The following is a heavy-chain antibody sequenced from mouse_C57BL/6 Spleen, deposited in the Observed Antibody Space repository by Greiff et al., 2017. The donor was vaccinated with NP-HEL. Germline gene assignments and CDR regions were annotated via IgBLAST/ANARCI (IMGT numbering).Heavy chain of an antibody. Sequence: VKLMESGAELVKPGASVKISCNASGYAFCSYWMNWVKQRPGEGLEWIGQIYPGDGDTNYNGKFKGKATLTADKSSSTAYMQLSSLTSEDSAVYFCARWDVGWFAYWGQGTLVTVSA. V-gene: IGHV1-80*01. D-gene: IGHD4-1*01. J-gene: IGHJ3*01. CDR2: IYPGDGDT. CDR3: ARWDVGWFAY. CDR1: GYAFCSYW.